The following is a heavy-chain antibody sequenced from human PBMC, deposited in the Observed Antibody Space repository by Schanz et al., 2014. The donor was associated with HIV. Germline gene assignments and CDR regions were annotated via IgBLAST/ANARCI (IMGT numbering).Heavy chain of an antibody. CDR1: GGSLSGYK. Sequence: QVQLQESGPGLVKPSQTLSLTCAVYGGSLSGYKWSWIRQPPGKGLEWIGEISHSGNTNYNPILKSRVTISLDTSKNQFSLKVTSVTAADTAVYYCAKSGGDASYYYVSGSYSTGWLDPWGQGTLVTVSS. D-gene: IGHD3-10*01. J-gene: IGHJ5*02. CDR3: AKSGGDASYYYVSGSYSTGWLDP. CDR2: ISHSGNT. V-gene: IGHV4-34*09.